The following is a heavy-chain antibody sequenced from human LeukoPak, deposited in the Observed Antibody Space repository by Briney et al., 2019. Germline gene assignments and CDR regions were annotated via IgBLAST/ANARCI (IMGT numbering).Heavy chain of an antibody. CDR2: INPNSGGT. V-gene: IGHV1-2*02. Sequence: ASVKVSCKASGYTFTGYYMHWVRQAPEQGLEWMGWINPNSGGTNYAQKFQGRVTMTRDTSIGTAYMELSRLKSDDTAVYYCAGGQRSSSWIWGQGTLVTVSS. CDR3: AGGQRSSSWI. D-gene: IGHD6-6*01. J-gene: IGHJ4*02. CDR1: GYTFTGYY.